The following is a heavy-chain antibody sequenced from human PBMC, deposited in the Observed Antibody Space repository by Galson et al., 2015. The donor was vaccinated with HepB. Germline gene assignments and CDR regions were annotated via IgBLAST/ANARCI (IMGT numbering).Heavy chain of an antibody. CDR3: ARLDSSWFFDF. J-gene: IGHJ4*02. CDR1: GFTFRDDY. D-gene: IGHD6-13*01. V-gene: IGHV3-11*06. Sequence: SLRLSCAASGFTFRDDYMSWIRQAPGKGLEWVSYITSSSTYTNYADSVKGRFTISRDNAKNSLYLQMNSLRCEDTAVYYCARLDSSWFFDFWGQGSRVTVSS. CDR2: ITSSSTYT.